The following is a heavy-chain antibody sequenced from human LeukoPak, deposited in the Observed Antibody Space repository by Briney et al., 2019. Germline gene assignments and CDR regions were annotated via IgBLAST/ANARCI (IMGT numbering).Heavy chain of an antibody. J-gene: IGHJ4*02. CDR2: FGGTGGDI. D-gene: IGHD4-23*01. CDR1: GFTFSTNA. V-gene: IGHV3-23*01. CDR3: AKDILRWAFDY. Sequence: QPGGSLRLSCAASGFTFSTNAMAWVRQAPGKGLEWVSAFGGTGGDINYADSVKGRFTISRDNPKGILYLQMNSLRAEDTAVYYCAKDILRWAFDYWGQGILVTVSS.